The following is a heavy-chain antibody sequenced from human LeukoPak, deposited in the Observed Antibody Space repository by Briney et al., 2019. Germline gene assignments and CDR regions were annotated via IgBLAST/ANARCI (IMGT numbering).Heavy chain of an antibody. CDR1: GFTFGDYA. CDR3: TRAPHPRCSSSGCYLYY. V-gene: IGHV3-49*04. CDR2: IQAKAYGGAT. J-gene: IGHJ4*02. D-gene: IGHD2-2*01. Sequence: PGRSLRLSCSTSGFTFGDYAMSWVRQAPGKGLEWVGIIQAKAYGGATKYAASVNGRFSISRDDSQSIANLQMNDLKTEDTAVYYCTRAPHPRCSSSGCYLYYWGQGTLVTVSS.